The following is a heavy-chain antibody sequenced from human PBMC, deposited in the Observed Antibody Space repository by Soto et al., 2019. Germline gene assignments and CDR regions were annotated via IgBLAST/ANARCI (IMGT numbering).Heavy chain of an antibody. V-gene: IGHV1-18*01. CDR1: GYTFASYG. CDR2: ISAYNGNT. Sequence: ASVKVSCKASGYTFASYGISWVRQAPGQGLEWMGWISAYNGNTNYAQKLQGRVTMTTDTSTSTAYMELRSLRSDDTAVYYCARDSGSYYGGQTLDYWGQGTLITVSS. J-gene: IGHJ4*02. D-gene: IGHD1-26*01. CDR3: ARDSGSYYGGQTLDY.